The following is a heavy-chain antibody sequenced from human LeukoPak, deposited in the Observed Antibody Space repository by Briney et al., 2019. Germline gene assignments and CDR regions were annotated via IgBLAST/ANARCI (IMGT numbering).Heavy chain of an antibody. CDR1: GGTFSSYA. Sequence: GSSVKVSCKASGGTFSSYAISWVRQAPGQGLEWMGGIIPIFGTANYAQKFQGRVTITADESTSTAYMELRSLRSEDTAVYYCATPPQDCGGDCYLYYFDYWGQGTLVTVSS. CDR3: ATPPQDCGGDCYLYYFDY. J-gene: IGHJ4*02. D-gene: IGHD2-21*02. CDR2: IIPIFGTA. V-gene: IGHV1-69*01.